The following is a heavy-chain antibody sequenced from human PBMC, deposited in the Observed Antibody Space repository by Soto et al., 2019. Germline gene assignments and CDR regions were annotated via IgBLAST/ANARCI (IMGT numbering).Heavy chain of an antibody. CDR2: IWYDGSNK. CDR1: GFTFSSYG. Sequence: QVQLVESGGGLVQPGRSLRLSCAASGFTFSSYGMHWVRQAPGKGLEWVAVIWYDGSNKYYADSVKGRFTISRDNSKNTLYLQMNSLRAEDTAVYYCASIVVVPAAGAFDIWGQGTMVTVSS. J-gene: IGHJ3*02. CDR3: ASIVVVPAAGAFDI. V-gene: IGHV3-33*01. D-gene: IGHD2-2*01.